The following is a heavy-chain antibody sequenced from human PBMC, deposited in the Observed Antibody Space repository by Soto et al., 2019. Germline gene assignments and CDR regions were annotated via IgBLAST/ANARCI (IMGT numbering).Heavy chain of an antibody. CDR3: AKGRGTNYYDHMDV. D-gene: IGHD1-26*01. CDR1: GFTFNNYA. Sequence: EVQLLESGGGLVQPGGSLRLSCAASGFTFNNYAISWVRQAPGKWLEWVSTITGSGDSAYYADSVKGRFIMSRDNSTNTLHMQMHSLAAEDSAIYYCAKGRGTNYYDHMDVLGGGTTVTVSS. V-gene: IGHV3-23*01. CDR2: ITGSGDSA. J-gene: IGHJ6*03.